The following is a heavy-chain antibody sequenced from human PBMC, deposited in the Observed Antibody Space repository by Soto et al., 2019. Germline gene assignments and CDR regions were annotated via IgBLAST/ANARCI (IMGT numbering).Heavy chain of an antibody. CDR1: GGSISSGTW. CDR3: ARRIPAAPNGFDV. D-gene: IGHD2-2*01. V-gene: IGHV4-4*02. Sequence: QVQLQESGPGLVKPSGTLSLTCAVSGGSISSGTWWSWVRQSPGRGLEWIGEIFHSGSPNYNPSLKSRDTMSVVKSKILFSLSLSAVTSADSALYYCARRIPAAPNGFDVWGQGTLVTVSS. J-gene: IGHJ5*02. CDR2: IFHSGSP.